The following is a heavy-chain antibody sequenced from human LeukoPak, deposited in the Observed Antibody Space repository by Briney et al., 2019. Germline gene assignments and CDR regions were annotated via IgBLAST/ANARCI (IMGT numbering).Heavy chain of an antibody. Sequence: PSETLSLTCAVYGGSFSGYYWSWIRQPPGKGLEWIGEINHSGSTNYNPSLKSRVTISVDTSKNQFSLKLSSVTAADTAVYCCARGPVSSYWGQGTLVTVSS. CDR2: INHSGST. CDR3: ARGPVSSY. V-gene: IGHV4-34*01. CDR1: GGSFSGYY. J-gene: IGHJ4*02.